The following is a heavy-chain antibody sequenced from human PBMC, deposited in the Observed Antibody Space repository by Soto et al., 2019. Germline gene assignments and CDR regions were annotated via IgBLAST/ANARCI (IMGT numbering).Heavy chain of an antibody. J-gene: IGHJ6*03. CDR3: ARLVAARLKHYYYYYMDV. D-gene: IGHD6-6*01. CDR1: GGSISSYY. CDR2: IYYSGST. V-gene: IGHV4-59*08. Sequence: QVQLQESGPGLVKPSETLSLTCTVSGGSISSYYWSWIRQPPGKGLEWIGYIYYSGSTNYNHSLKSRVTISVDTSKNQFSLKLSSVTAADTAVYYCARLVAARLKHYYYYYMDVWGKGTTVTVSS.